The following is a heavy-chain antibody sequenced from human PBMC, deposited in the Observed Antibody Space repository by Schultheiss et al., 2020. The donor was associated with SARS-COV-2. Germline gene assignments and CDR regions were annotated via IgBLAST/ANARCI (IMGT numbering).Heavy chain of an antibody. Sequence: GESLKISCTASGFTFGDYTMSWIRQAPGKGLEWVSYISSSSSYTNYADSVKGRFTISRDNAKNSLYLQMNSLRAEDTAVYYCATNTRYSSGYYDYWGQGTLVTVAS. CDR2: ISSSSSYT. J-gene: IGHJ4*02. V-gene: IGHV3-11*06. CDR3: ATNTRYSSGYYDY. D-gene: IGHD3-22*01. CDR1: GFTFGDYT.